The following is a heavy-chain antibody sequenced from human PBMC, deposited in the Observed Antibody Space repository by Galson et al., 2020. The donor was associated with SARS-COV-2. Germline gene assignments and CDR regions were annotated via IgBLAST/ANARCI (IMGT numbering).Heavy chain of an antibody. V-gene: IGHV2-70*01. CDR2: TDWDDDK. CDR3: ARITCDIWAGHGWCDP. D-gene: IGHD3-9*01. Sequence: SGPTLVKPTRTLTMTCTFSGFSLSTSGMCVSWIRQPPGKALEWLALTDWDDDKYYSTSLKTRLTISKDTSKNQVVLTMTNMDPVDTATYYWARITCDIWAGHGWCDPWGQGTLVTVSS. J-gene: IGHJ5*02. CDR1: GFSLSTSGMC.